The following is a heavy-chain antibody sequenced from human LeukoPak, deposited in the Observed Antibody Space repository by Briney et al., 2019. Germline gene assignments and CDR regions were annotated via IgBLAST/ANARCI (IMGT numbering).Heavy chain of an antibody. CDR3: ARHKIEAAALCSFFDL. D-gene: IGHD6-13*01. Sequence: GGSLRLSCAASGFTFSSIAMSWVRQAPDKGLEWVSLIYSGGTTYHADSVKGRFTISRDNSKNTVYLQMNSLRAEDTALYYCARHKIEAAALCSFFDLWGRGALVTVSS. J-gene: IGHJ2*01. CDR1: GFTFSSIA. V-gene: IGHV3-66*04. CDR2: IYSGGTT.